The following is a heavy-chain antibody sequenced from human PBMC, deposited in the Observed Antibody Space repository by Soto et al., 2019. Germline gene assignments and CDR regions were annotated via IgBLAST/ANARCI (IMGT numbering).Heavy chain of an antibody. CDR3: ATLYNSCSYIAMDV. CDR2: IFYSGTANYNPT. V-gene: IGHV4-59*01. J-gene: IGHJ6*02. D-gene: IGHD6-6*01. Sequence: QVQLQESGPGLVKPSETLSLTCTVSGGSIGNYYWSWIRQPPGAGLEWIGYIFYSGTANYNPTNYNPSLKSRVTMSVDTSKNQFSLRLGSVTATDTAVYYCATLYNSCSYIAMDVWGQGTTVTVSS. CDR1: GGSIGNYY.